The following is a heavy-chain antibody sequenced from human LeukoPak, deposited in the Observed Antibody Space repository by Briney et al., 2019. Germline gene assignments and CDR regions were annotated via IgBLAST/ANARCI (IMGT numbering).Heavy chain of an antibody. CDR2: IYYSGST. CDR3: ARGTSSTSFYFDY. Sequence: SETLSLTCTVSGGSLSSYYWSWIRQPPGKGLEWIGYIYYSGSTNYNPSLKSRVTISVDTSKNQFSLKLSSVTAADTAVYYCARGTSSTSFYFDYWAREPWSPSPQ. J-gene: IGHJ4*02. CDR1: GGSLSSYY. D-gene: IGHD2-2*01. V-gene: IGHV4-59*01.